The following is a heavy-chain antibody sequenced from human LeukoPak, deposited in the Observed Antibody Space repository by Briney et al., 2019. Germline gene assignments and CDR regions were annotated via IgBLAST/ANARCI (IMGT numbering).Heavy chain of an antibody. D-gene: IGHD5-24*01. V-gene: IGHV3-43D*03. CDR3: AKEGRDGYKDYYYMDV. CDR1: GFTFDDYA. Sequence: GSLRLSCAASGFTFDDYAMHWVRQAPGKGLEWVSLISWDGGSTYYADSVRGRFTISRDNSKNSLYLQMNSLRAEDTALYYCAKEGRDGYKDYYYMDVWGKGTTVTVSS. CDR2: ISWDGGST. J-gene: IGHJ6*03.